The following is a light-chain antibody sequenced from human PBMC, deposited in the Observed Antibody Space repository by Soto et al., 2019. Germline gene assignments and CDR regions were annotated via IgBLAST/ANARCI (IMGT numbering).Light chain of an antibody. CDR3: SSYTSSSTHVV. V-gene: IGLV2-14*01. J-gene: IGLJ2*01. CDR2: DVS. Sequence: QSALTQPASVSGSPGQSITISCTGTSSDVGGYNYGSWYQQHPGKAPKLMIYDVSNRPSGVSNRFSGSKSGNTASLTISGLQLEDEPDYYCSSYTSSSTHVVFGRGTKLTVL. CDR1: SSDVGGYNY.